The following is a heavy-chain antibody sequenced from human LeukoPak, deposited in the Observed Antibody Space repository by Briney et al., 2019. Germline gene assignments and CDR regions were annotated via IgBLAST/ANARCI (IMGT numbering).Heavy chain of an antibody. J-gene: IGHJ4*02. V-gene: IGHV3-23*01. CDR1: GFTFSSYA. Sequence: GGSLRLSCAASGFTFSSYAMTWVRQAPGKGLEWVSAISGSGTNTYSADSVKGRFTISRDSSKNTLYLQMNSLRAEDTAVYYCAKRDSGSHYVDYWGQGTLVTVSS. D-gene: IGHD1-26*01. CDR2: ISGSGTNT. CDR3: AKRDSGSHYVDY.